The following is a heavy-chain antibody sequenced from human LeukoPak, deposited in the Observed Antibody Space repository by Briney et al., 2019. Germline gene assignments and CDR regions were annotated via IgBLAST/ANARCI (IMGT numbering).Heavy chain of an antibody. D-gene: IGHD3-22*01. J-gene: IGHJ6*04. V-gene: IGHV4-59*01. CDR2: VYHSGGT. Sequence: TTSETLSLTCSVSGGSIRNYHWSWMRQPPGKGLEWIGYVYHSGGTNYNPSLKSRLTISVDMSKNQFSLKLTSVTAADTAVYYCARDRLIADLWGGMDVWGKGTTVIVSS. CDR3: ARDRLIADLWGGMDV. CDR1: GGSIRNYH.